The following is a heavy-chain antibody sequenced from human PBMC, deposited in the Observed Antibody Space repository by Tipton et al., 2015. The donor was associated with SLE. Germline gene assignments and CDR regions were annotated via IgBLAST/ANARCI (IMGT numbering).Heavy chain of an antibody. CDR2: IFPNSGDT. CDR1: GYTFTDHY. D-gene: IGHD6-13*01. Sequence: QVQLVQSGAEVKTPGASVKVSCKASGYTFTDHYIHWVRQAPGQGLEWMGRIFPNSGDTNYAQRFQGRVTMTRDTSITTTYMELNRLTSDDTAVYYCARKGASWYNDNWFDPWGQGTLVTVSS. CDR3: ARKGASWYNDNWFDP. J-gene: IGHJ5*02. V-gene: IGHV1-2*06.